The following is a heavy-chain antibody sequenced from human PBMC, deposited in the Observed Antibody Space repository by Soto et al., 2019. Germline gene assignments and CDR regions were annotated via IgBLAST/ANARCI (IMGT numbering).Heavy chain of an antibody. D-gene: IGHD3-3*01. J-gene: IGHJ5*02. CDR3: ASVHDFWSGYYWLDP. CDR1: GGSVRSYY. Sequence: PSETLSLTCTVSGGSVRSYYWSWIRQPPGKGLEWIGYIYYSGITNYNPSLNSRVTISVDTSRNQFSLKLSSVTAADTAVYYCASVHDFWSGYYWLDPWGQGTLVTVSS. CDR2: IYYSGIT. V-gene: IGHV4-59*02.